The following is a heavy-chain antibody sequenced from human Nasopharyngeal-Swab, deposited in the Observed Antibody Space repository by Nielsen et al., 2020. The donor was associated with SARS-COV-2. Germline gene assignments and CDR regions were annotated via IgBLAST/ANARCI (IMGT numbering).Heavy chain of an antibody. Sequence: GESLKISCAASGFTFSSYSMNWVRQAPGKGLEWVSYISSSSSTIYYADSVKGRFTISRDNAKNSLYLQMNSLRDEDTAVYYCARDPNSGSYYHFDYWGQGTLVTVSS. D-gene: IGHD1-26*01. V-gene: IGHV3-48*02. CDR2: ISSSSSTI. J-gene: IGHJ4*02. CDR3: ARDPNSGSYYHFDY. CDR1: GFTFSSYS.